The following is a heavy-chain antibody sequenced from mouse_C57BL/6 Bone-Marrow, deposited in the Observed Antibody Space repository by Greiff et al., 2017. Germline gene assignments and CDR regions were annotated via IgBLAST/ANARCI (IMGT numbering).Heavy chain of an antibody. CDR2: IYPGSGNT. J-gene: IGHJ3*01. Sequence: VQLQQSGAELVRPGASVKLSCKASGYTFTDYYINWVKQRPGQGLEWIARIYPGSGNTYYNEKFKGKATLTAEKSSSTAYMQLSSLTSEDSAVYFCARLGLFAYWGQGTLVTVSA. V-gene: IGHV1-76*01. CDR3: ARLGLFAY. CDR1: GYTFTDYY.